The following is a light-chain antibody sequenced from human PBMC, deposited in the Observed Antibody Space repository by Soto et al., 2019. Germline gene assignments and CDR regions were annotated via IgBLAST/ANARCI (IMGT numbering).Light chain of an antibody. CDR2: KPS. V-gene: IGKV2-24*01. CDR1: QSLLDSDGDTY. CDR3: MQATQFPHT. J-gene: IGKJ2*01. Sequence: DIVMTQTPLSSPVTLGQPASISCRSSQSLLDSDGDTYLSWLQQRPGQPPRLLISKPSSRFSGVPDRFSGSGAGTDFTLKISRVEVEDVGVYYCMQATQFPHTFGQGTKLEI.